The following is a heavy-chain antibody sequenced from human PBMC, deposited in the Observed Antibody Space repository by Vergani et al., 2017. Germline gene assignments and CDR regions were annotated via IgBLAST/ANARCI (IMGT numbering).Heavy chain of an antibody. CDR1: GFTFSSHA. J-gene: IGHJ6*02. Sequence: EVQLLQSEGAVVQPGGSLRLSCVASGFTFSSHAMSWVRQGHGQGLEWVSSIKNTGDSTHYADSVKGRFTISRDNSKNTLYLQMNSLSAGDTAVYYCAKANPRNSGYDYLYYYHAMDVWGQETTVTVSS. V-gene: IGHV3-23*01. D-gene: IGHD5-12*01. CDR3: AKANPRNSGYDYLYYYHAMDV. CDR2: IKNTGDST.